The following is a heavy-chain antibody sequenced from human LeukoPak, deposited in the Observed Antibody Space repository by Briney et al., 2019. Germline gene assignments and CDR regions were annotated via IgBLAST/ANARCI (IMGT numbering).Heavy chain of an antibody. D-gene: IGHD4-17*01. V-gene: IGHV3-7*01. J-gene: IGHJ2*01. Sequence: GGSLRLSCSAYEFTFSNFWMSWVRQAPGKGPEWVANIKQDGSEKYYVDSVKGRFTISRDNAETSLHLQMNSLRAEDRAVYCCARGGSHGDYWYFVL. CDR2: IKQDGSEK. CDR1: EFTFSNFW. CDR3: ARGGSHGDYWYFVL.